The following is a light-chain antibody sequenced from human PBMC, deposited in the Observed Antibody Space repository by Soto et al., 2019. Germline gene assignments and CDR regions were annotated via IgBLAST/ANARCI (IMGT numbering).Light chain of an antibody. J-gene: IGLJ2*01. CDR2: DVS. Sequence: QSALTQPASVSGSPGQSITISCTGTSSDVGGYNYVSWYQQHPGKAPKLMIYDVSNRPSGVSNRFSGSKSGTAAPLTISGLEAEDDADYYCSSYSSISTVVFGGGTKLTVL. CDR3: SSYSSISTVV. CDR1: SSDVGGYNY. V-gene: IGLV2-14*01.